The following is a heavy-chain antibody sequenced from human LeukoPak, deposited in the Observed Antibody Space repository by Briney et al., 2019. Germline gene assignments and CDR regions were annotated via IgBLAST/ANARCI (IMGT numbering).Heavy chain of an antibody. V-gene: IGHV1-18*01. CDR3: ARGRGVAARPGWYYYYYMDV. CDR2: ISAYNGNT. D-gene: IGHD6-6*01. CDR1: GYTFTSYG. Sequence: ASVRVSCKASGYTFTSYGISWVRQAPGQGLEWMGWISAYNGNTNYAQKLQGRVTMTTDTSTSTAYMELRSLRSDDTAVYYCARGRGVAARPGWYYYYYMDVWGKGTTVTVSS. J-gene: IGHJ6*03.